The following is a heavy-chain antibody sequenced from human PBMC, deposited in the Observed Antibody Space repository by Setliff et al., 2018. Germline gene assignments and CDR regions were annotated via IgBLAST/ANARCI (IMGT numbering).Heavy chain of an antibody. CDR3: ARGPSNYDLLTGCDC. Sequence: SVKVSCKASGGSFSSLSIHWVRQAPGQGLEWMGRIMPIFGSTNYAQNFQGRVTITADKSTSTAYMELSRLRSDDSAVYYCARGPSNYDLLTGCDCWGQGTLVTVSS. CDR1: GGSFSSLS. J-gene: IGHJ4*02. V-gene: IGHV1-69*08. CDR2: IMPIFGST. D-gene: IGHD3-9*01.